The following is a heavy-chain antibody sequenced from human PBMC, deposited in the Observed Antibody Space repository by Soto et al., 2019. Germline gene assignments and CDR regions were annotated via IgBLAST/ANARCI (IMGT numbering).Heavy chain of an antibody. J-gene: IGHJ4*02. Sequence: QVQLVQSGAEVKKPGSSVKVSCKASGGTFSSYSINWVRQAPGQGLEWMAGIIPIFGTANYAQKLQGRVTISADESTSRADMELSSLRCEDTAVYYCARDGLSHCGGIDYWGQGTLVNVSS. CDR1: GGTFSSYS. V-gene: IGHV1-69*01. D-gene: IGHD3-16*01. CDR3: ARDGLSHCGGIDY. CDR2: IIPIFGTA.